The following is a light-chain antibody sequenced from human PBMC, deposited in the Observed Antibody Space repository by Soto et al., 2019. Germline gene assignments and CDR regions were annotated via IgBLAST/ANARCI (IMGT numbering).Light chain of an antibody. J-gene: IGLJ3*02. V-gene: IGLV2-14*01. CDR1: SSDVGGYKY. CDR2: EVS. CDR3: NSYTSSNTWV. Sequence: QSALTQPASVSGSPGQSITLSCTETSSDVGGYKYVSWYQQHSGNAPKVLIYEVSNRPSGVSNRFSGSKSGNTASLTISGLQAEDEADYYCNSYTSSNTWVFGGGTKLTVL.